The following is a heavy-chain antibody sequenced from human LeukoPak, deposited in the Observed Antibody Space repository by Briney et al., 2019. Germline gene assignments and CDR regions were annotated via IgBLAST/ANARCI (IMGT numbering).Heavy chain of an antibody. V-gene: IGHV1-18*01. J-gene: IGHJ4*02. CDR3: ASARYDSNTLPY. CDR1: GYTFTSYG. D-gene: IGHD3-22*01. CDR2: ISAYNGST. Sequence: ASVKVSCKASGYTFTSYGISWVRQAPGQGLEWMGWISAYNGSTNYAQKLQGRVTMTTDTSTSTAYMELRSLRSDDAAVYYCASARYDSNTLPYWGQGTLVTVSS.